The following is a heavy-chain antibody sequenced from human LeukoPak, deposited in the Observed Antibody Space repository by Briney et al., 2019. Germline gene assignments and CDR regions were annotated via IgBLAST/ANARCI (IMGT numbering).Heavy chain of an antibody. J-gene: IGHJ5*02. Sequence: SETLSLTCTVSGGSISSYYWSWIRQPPGKGLEWIGYIYYSGSTNYNPSLKSRVTISVDTSKNQFSLKLSPVTAADTAVYYCARAGGREYSGSYPNWFDPWGQGTLVTVSS. CDR1: GGSISSYY. V-gene: IGHV4-59*01. CDR3: ARAGGREYSGSYPNWFDP. D-gene: IGHD1-26*01. CDR2: IYYSGST.